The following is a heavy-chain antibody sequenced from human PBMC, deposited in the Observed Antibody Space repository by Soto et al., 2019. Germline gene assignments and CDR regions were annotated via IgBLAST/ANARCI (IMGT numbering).Heavy chain of an antibody. CDR1: GFTFSSYG. V-gene: IGHV3-30*18. J-gene: IGHJ6*02. CDR3: AKDRHRIIDLQYYYYGMDV. D-gene: IGHD3-16*01. Sequence: QVQLVESGGGVVQPGRSLRLSCAASGFTFSSYGMHWVRQAPGKGLEWVAIISYDGSHKYYADSVKGRFTISRDKSKNTLYLQMNSLSAEDTAVYYCAKDRHRIIDLQYYYYGMDVWGQGTSVTVSS. CDR2: ISYDGSHK.